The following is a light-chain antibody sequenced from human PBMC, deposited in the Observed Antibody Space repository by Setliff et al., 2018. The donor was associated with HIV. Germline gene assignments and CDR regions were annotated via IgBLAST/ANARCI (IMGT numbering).Light chain of an antibody. CDR1: QSLTGSY. CDR2: AAS. Sequence: GSLSLSPGERVTLPRRASQSLTGSYLAWFQQKPGQAPRLLIYAASSRVTGIPDRFSGSGSGTEFTLTISRLEPEDFAVYYCQQYGSTPLTFGGGTKVDIK. V-gene: IGKV3-20*01. J-gene: IGKJ4*01. CDR3: QQYGSTPLT.